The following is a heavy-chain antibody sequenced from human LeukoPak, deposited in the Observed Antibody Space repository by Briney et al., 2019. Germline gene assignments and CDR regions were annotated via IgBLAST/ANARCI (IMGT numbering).Heavy chain of an antibody. V-gene: IGHV3-21*04. CDR3: AKDPGYCSSTSCYDAQMDV. CDR1: GFNFKTYS. D-gene: IGHD2-2*01. Sequence: GGSLRLSCVASGFNFKTYSMNWVRQVPGGGLEWISFISSGSDSSAADYIYYADSVKGRFTISRDNSKNTLYLQMNSLRAEDTAVYYCAKDPGYCSSTSCYDAQMDVWGKGTTVTVSS. CDR2: ISSGSDSSAADYI. J-gene: IGHJ6*04.